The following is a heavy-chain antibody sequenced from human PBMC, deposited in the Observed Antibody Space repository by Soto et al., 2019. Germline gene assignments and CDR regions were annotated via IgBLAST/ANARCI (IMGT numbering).Heavy chain of an antibody. CDR3: ARDSFPGHGSVYPTH. D-gene: IGHD2-15*01. CDR1: GGSISSGGYY. V-gene: IGHV4-31*03. Sequence: SETLSLTCNVSGGSISSGGYYWNWIRQHPGKGLEWIGYIYYSGSTDYNPSLKSRVTLPMDTSKNQFSLTLRSVTAADTAVYYCARDSFPGHGSVYPTHWGQGTLVTVSS. CDR2: IYYSGST. J-gene: IGHJ4*02.